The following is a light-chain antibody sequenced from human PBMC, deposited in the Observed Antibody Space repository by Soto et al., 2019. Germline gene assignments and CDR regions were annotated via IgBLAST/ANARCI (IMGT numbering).Light chain of an antibody. Sequence: DIQMTQSPSSLSASVGDEVTITCRASQSIMTYLNWYQLKPGKPPRLLIYAASSLQSGVPSRFSGSGSGTDFTLTISSLQPEDFATYSCQQSYNSPQTFGQGTKVE. J-gene: IGKJ1*01. CDR3: QQSYNSPQT. CDR2: AAS. V-gene: IGKV1-39*01. CDR1: QSIMTY.